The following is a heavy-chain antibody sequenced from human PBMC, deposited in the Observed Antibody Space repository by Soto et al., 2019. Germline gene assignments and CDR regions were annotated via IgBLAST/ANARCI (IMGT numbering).Heavy chain of an antibody. CDR3: AGGSGWYIHQ. CDR2: IKQDGSAK. CDR1: GFTFSSYW. D-gene: IGHD6-19*01. V-gene: IGHV3-7*01. Sequence: EVQLVESGGGLVQPGGSLRLSCAASGFTFSSYWMNWVQAPGKGLEWVANIKQDGSAKYYVDSVKGRFTISRDNAKNSLYLQMNSLRREDRAVYYCAGGSGWYIHQWGQGTLVTVSS. J-gene: IGHJ1*01.